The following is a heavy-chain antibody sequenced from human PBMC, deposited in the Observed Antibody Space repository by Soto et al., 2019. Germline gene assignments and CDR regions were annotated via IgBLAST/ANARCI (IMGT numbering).Heavy chain of an antibody. J-gene: IGHJ4*02. Sequence: SETLSLTCTVSGGSISSGGYYWSWIRQHPGKGLEWIGYIYYSGSTYYNPSLKSRVTISVDTSKNQFYLKLSSVTAADTAVYFCARSKREVDIVATINYYFDYWGQGTLVTVSS. CDR2: IYYSGST. CDR1: GGSISSGGYY. V-gene: IGHV4-31*03. D-gene: IGHD5-12*01. CDR3: ARSKREVDIVATINYYFDY.